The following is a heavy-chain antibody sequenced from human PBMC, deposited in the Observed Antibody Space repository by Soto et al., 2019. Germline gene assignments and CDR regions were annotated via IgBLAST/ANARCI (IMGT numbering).Heavy chain of an antibody. CDR2: IIPIFGTA. V-gene: IGHV1-69*13. Sequence: SVKVSCKASGGTFSSHAISWVRQAPGQGLEWMGGIIPIFGTANYAQKFQGRVTITADESTSTAYMELSSLRSEDTAVYYCARDKSPAAIGYWFAPWGQGTLVTVSS. D-gene: IGHD2-2*01. CDR3: ARDKSPAAIGYWFAP. CDR1: GGTFSSHA. J-gene: IGHJ5*02.